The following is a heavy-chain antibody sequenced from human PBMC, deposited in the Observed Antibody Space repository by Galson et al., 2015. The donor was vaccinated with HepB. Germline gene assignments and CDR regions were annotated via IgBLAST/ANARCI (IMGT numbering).Heavy chain of an antibody. CDR3: AREGYCSSTSCLENYYYYGMDV. CDR2: ISAYNGNT. J-gene: IGHJ6*02. Sequence: SVKVSCKASGYTFTSYGISWVRQAPGQGLEWMGWISAYNGNTNYAQKLQGRVTITTDTSTSTAYMELRSLRSDDTAVYYCAREGYCSSTSCLENYYYYGMDVWGQGTTVTVSS. V-gene: IGHV1-18*01. CDR1: GYTFTSYG. D-gene: IGHD2-2*01.